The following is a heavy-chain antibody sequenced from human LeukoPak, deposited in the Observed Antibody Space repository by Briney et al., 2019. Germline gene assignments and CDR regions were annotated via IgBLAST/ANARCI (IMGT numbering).Heavy chain of an antibody. CDR2: IIPIFGTA. CDR1: GGTFSSYA. J-gene: IGHJ4*02. Sequence: SVKVSCKASGGTFSSYAISWVRQAPGQGLEWMGGIIPIFGTANYAQKFQGRVTITADESTSTAYMELSSLRSEDTAVCYCARDSGVLRYFDWLSPFDYWGQGTLVTVSS. D-gene: IGHD3-9*01. CDR3: ARDSGVLRYFDWLSPFDY. V-gene: IGHV1-69*13.